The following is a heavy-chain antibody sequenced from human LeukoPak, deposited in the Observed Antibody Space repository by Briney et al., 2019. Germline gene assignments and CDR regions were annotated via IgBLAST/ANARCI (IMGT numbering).Heavy chain of an antibody. V-gene: IGHV3-30*18. D-gene: IGHD3-3*01. Sequence: GGSLRLSCAASGFTFSSYGMHWVRQVPGKGLEWVAVISYDGSNKYYADSVKGRFTISRDNSKNTLYLQMNSLRAEDTAVYYCAKGQYYDFWSGSDYWGQGTLVTVSS. CDR3: AKGQYYDFWSGSDY. J-gene: IGHJ4*02. CDR1: GFTFSSYG. CDR2: ISYDGSNK.